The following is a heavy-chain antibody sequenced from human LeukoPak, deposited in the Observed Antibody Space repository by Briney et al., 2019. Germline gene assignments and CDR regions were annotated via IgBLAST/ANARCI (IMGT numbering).Heavy chain of an antibody. J-gene: IGHJ4*02. CDR2: IYYSGST. D-gene: IGHD7-27*01. CDR1: GGSISSYY. V-gene: IGHV4-59*01. CDR3: AEGESGDYFDY. Sequence: SETMSLTCTVSGGSISSYYWSWIRQPPGKGLEWIGYIYYSGSTNYNPSLKSRVTISVDTSKNQFSLKLSSVTAADTAVYYCAEGESGDYFDYGGQGTLVTVSS.